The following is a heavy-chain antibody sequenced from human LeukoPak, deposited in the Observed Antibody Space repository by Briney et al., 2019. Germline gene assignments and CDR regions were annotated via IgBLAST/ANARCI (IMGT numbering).Heavy chain of an antibody. CDR3: ARPNSSGLST. V-gene: IGHV3-21*01. D-gene: IGHD6-19*01. CDR2: ISSSSSYI. CDR1: GFTFSSYR. Sequence: PGGSLRLSCAASGFTFSSYRMNWVRQAPGKGLEWVSSISSSSSYIYYADSVKGRFTISRDNAKNSLYLQMNSLRAEDTAVYYCARPNSSGLSTWGQGTLVTVSS. J-gene: IGHJ5*02.